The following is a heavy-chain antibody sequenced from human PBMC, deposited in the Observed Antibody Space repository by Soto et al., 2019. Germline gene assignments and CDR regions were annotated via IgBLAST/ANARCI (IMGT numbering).Heavy chain of an antibody. Sequence: QVQLVQSGAEVKKPGSSVKVSCKASGGTFSSYAISWVRQAPGQGLEWMGGFIPIFGAADYAQNSQGRVTIAADEYTSTAYMELGSLRSEDTAVYYCASPRDNYYYNGMDVWGQGTTVTVSS. D-gene: IGHD3-10*01. J-gene: IGHJ6*02. V-gene: IGHV1-69*12. CDR3: ASPRDNYYYNGMDV. CDR1: GGTFSSYA. CDR2: FIPIFGAA.